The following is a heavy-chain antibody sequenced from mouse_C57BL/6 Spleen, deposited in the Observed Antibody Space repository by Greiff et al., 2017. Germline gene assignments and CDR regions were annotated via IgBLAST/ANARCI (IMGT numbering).Heavy chain of an antibody. CDR1: GYSFTGYY. J-gene: IGHJ1*03. D-gene: IGHD1-1*01. CDR3: ARGPTVVASRYFDV. CDR2: INPSTGGT. V-gene: IGHV1-42*01. Sequence: EVKLVESGPELVKPGASVKISCKASGYSFTGYYMNWVKQSPEKSLEWIGEINPSTGGTNYNQKFKAKATLTVDKSSSTAYMQLKSLTSEDSAVYYCARGPTVVASRYFDVWGTGTTVTVSS.